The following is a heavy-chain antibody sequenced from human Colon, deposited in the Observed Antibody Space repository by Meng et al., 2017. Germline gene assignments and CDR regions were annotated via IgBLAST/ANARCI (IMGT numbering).Heavy chain of an antibody. D-gene: IGHD3-9*01. J-gene: IGHJ4*02. CDR2: ISDNVNWM. CDR3: ARESERTGYHSPDY. CDR1: GFTFSNYA. V-gene: IGHV3-30*04. Sequence: GESLKISCEASGFTFSNYAFHWVRQAPGKGLEWVAVISDNVNWMSYSDSVKGRFTISRDNSKNTLYLQMNSLRPEDTAVYYCARESERTGYHSPDYWGQGSLVTVYS.